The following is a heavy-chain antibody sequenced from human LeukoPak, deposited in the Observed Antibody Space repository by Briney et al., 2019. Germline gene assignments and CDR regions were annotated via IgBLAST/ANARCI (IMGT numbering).Heavy chain of an antibody. D-gene: IGHD2-21*02. Sequence: SETLSLTCGVSGGSVINTNWWTWVRQPPGKGLEWIGEVHLDGRTNYNPSLESRLTMSVDVSENQVSLKLTSVTAADTAVYFCARLGMRRLLDLWGQGTLVTVSS. CDR3: ARLGMRRLLDL. V-gene: IGHV4-4*02. J-gene: IGHJ5*02. CDR2: VHLDGRT. CDR1: GGSVINTNW.